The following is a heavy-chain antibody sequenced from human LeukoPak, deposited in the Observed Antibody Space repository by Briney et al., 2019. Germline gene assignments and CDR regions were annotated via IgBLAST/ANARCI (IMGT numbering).Heavy chain of an antibody. CDR2: IYSGGST. CDR3: ATLGYCSSTSCRGDY. V-gene: IGHV3-53*01. D-gene: IGHD2-2*01. CDR1: GFTVSSNY. J-gene: IGHJ4*02. Sequence: GGSLRLSCAASGFTVSSNYMSWVRQAPGKGLEWVSVIYSGGSTYYADSVKGRFTISRDNSKNTLYLQMNSLRAEDTDVYYCATLGYCSSTSCRGDYWGQGTLVTVSS.